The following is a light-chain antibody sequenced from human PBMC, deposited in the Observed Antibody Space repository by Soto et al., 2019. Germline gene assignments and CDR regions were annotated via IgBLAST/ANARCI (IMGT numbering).Light chain of an antibody. CDR2: EVR. V-gene: IGLV2-14*01. CDR3: SSYTSSSTVV. CDR1: SNDVGGFNY. J-gene: IGLJ3*02. Sequence: QSALTQPASVSGSPGQSIIISCTGTSNDVGGFNYVSWYQQYPGKAPKLMIYEVRNRPSGVSDRFSGSRSGNTASLTISGLQAEDEADYYCSSYTSSSTVVFGGGTKLT.